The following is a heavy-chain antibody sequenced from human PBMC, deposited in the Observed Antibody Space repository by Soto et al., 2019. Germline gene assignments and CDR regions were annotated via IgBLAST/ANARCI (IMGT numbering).Heavy chain of an antibody. CDR3: ARSTYYAGSSGFYQFDY. Sequence: QVQLQESGPGLVKPSETLSLTCTVSGGSISHYYWSWIRQPPGKGLEWIGYIYYSGSTNYNPSLKSRVTISVDTSKNQFSLRLTSVSAADTAVYYCARSTYYAGSSGFYQFDYWGQGTLVTVSS. CDR2: IYYSGST. CDR1: GGSISHYY. V-gene: IGHV4-59*01. J-gene: IGHJ4*02. D-gene: IGHD3-22*01.